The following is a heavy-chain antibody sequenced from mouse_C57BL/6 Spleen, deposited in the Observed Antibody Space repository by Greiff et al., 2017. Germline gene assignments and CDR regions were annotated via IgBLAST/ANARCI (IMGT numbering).Heavy chain of an antibody. Sequence: QVQLQQPGAELVKPGASVKMSCKASGYTFTSYWITWVKQRPGQGLEWIGDIYPGSGSTNYNEKFKSKATLTVGTSSSTAYMQLSSLTSEDSAVYYCARFGNYGGYAMDYWGQGTSVTVSS. CDR1: GYTFTSYW. D-gene: IGHD2-1*01. V-gene: IGHV1-55*01. CDR3: ARFGNYGGYAMDY. CDR2: IYPGSGST. J-gene: IGHJ4*01.